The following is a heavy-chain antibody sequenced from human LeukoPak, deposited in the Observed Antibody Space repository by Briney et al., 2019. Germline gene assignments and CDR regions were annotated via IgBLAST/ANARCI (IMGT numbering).Heavy chain of an antibody. CDR3: AKGALNNWGHDY. CDR2: ISGSGDST. CDR1: GFTFSSYA. V-gene: IGHV3-23*01. J-gene: IGHJ4*02. Sequence: GGSLRLSCAASGFTFSSYAMNWVRQAPGKGLEWVSAISGSGDSTYYADSVKGRFTMSRDNSKNTLYLQMNSLRAEDTAVYYCAKGALNNWGHDYWGPGTLVTVSS. D-gene: IGHD7-27*01.